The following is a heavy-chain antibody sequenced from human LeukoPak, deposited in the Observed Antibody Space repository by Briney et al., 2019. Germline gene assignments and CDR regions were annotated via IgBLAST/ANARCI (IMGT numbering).Heavy chain of an antibody. CDR3: ARVGSSGWPNWFDP. CDR2: IYYSGST. J-gene: IGHJ5*02. D-gene: IGHD6-19*01. Sequence: TETLSLTCTVSGGSISSYYWSWIRQPPGKGLEWIGYIYYSGSTNYNPSLKSRVTISVDTSKNQFSLKLSSVTAADTAVYYCARVGSSGWPNWFDPWGQGTLVTVSS. CDR1: GGSISSYY. V-gene: IGHV4-59*01.